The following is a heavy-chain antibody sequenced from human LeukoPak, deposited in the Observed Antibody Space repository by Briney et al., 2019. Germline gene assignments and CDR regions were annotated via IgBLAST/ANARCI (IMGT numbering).Heavy chain of an antibody. CDR1: GFTFSNYW. D-gene: IGHD6-19*01. Sequence: GSLRLSCAASGFTFSNYWMHWVRQAPGRGLVWVSRINSDARSTSYADSVKGRFTISRDNAKNTLYLQMNSLRAEDTAVYYCARGADTGYSSDSWGQGTLVTVSS. J-gene: IGHJ5*02. V-gene: IGHV3-74*01. CDR2: INSDARST. CDR3: ARGADTGYSSDS.